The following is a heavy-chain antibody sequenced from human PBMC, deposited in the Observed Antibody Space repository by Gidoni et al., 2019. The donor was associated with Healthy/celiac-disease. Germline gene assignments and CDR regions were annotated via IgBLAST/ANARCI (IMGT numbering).Heavy chain of an antibody. CDR1: GFTFSSYG. Sequence: HVQLVESGGGVFQPGRSLRLSCSASGFTFSSYGMHWVRQAPGKGLEWVAVRWYDGSNKYYADSVKGRFTISRDNSKNTLYLQMNSLRAEDTAVYYCARRLDYYDSSGYYYVNDYWGQGTLVTVSS. J-gene: IGHJ4*02. D-gene: IGHD3-22*01. CDR2: RWYDGSNK. V-gene: IGHV3-33*01. CDR3: ARRLDYYDSSGYYYVNDY.